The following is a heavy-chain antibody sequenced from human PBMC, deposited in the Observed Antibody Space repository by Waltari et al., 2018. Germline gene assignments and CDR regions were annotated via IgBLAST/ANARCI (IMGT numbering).Heavy chain of an antibody. J-gene: IGHJ6*02. CDR3: ARLAPRTYRSPVPGRHYYYGMDV. CDR1: GFRFSNYW. Sequence: EEQLLESGGGLVQPGDSLRLSCAGSGFRFSNYWMNWLRQAPGRGLAWVARISDDETSISYADSVKGRFTISRDNAKNTVYLQMKRLRVEDTAVYYCARLAPRTYRSPVPGRHYYYGMDVWGQGTTVTVSS. CDR2: ISDDETSI. V-gene: IGHV3-74*01. D-gene: IGHD3-10*01.